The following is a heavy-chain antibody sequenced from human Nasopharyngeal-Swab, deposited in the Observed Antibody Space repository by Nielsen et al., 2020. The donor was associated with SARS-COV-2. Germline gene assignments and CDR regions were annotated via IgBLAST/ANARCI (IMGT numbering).Heavy chain of an antibody. J-gene: IGHJ1*01. CDR1: GPTVSSNY. CDR3: ARDLGGGYCTTANCTGS. V-gene: IGHV3-53*01. Sequence: GASLSLSCAVSGPTVSSNYMSWVRQAPGKGLEWVSVTEIGGTTHYADSVKGRFSISRDSSTNTLYLQMNNVRAEDTAVYYCARDLGGGYCTTANCTGSWGQGTLVTVSS. D-gene: IGHD2-8*01. CDR2: TEIGGTT.